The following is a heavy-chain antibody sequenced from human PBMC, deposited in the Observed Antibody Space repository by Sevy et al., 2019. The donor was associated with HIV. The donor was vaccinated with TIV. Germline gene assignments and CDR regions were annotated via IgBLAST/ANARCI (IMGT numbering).Heavy chain of an antibody. CDR3: ARDGGGRGFDY. D-gene: IGHD3-16*01. J-gene: IGHJ4*02. CDR2: ISYDGSNK. CDR1: GFTFSSYA. Sequence: GGSLRLSCAASGFTFSSYAMHWVRQAPGKGLEWVAVISYDGSNKYYADSVKGRFTISRDDSKNTLYLQMNSLRAEDTAVYYCARDGGGRGFDYWGQGTLVTVSS. V-gene: IGHV3-30-3*01.